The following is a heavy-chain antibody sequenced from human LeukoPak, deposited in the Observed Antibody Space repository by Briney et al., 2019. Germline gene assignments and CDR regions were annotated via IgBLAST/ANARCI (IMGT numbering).Heavy chain of an antibody. Sequence: GGSLRLSCAASGFIFSTYTMNWVRQAPGKGLEWVSPISSSGDSTYYADSVKGRFTISRVNSKNTLYLQVNSLRAEDTAIYYCAKAAVYHDSCPDSWGQGTLVTVSS. CDR2: ISSSGDST. CDR3: AKAAVYHDSCPDS. CDR1: GFIFSTYT. J-gene: IGHJ4*02. V-gene: IGHV3-23*01. D-gene: IGHD5/OR15-5a*01.